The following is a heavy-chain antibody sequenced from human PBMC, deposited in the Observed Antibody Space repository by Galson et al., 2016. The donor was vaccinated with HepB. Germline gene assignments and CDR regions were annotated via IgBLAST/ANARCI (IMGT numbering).Heavy chain of an antibody. CDR2: IYYNGHT. Sequence: ETLSLTCTVSGDSLIHNYWGWIRQPPGKGLEWIGHIYYNGHTNYNLSLTSRLSMSVDTSSNQFSLKLSSVTAADTAVYYCGRWNEGLDVWGKGTTVIVSS. J-gene: IGHJ6*04. CDR3: GRWNEGLDV. V-gene: IGHV4-59*01. D-gene: IGHD1-1*01. CDR1: GDSLIHNY.